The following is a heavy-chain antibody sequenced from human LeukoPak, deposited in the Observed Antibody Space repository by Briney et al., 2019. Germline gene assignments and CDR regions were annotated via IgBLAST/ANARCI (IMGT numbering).Heavy chain of an antibody. CDR3: ARGPQNDYIYFDY. J-gene: IGHJ4*02. V-gene: IGHV3-53*01. D-gene: IGHD4-11*01. CDR2: IYSGGST. CDR1: GFTVSSNY. Sequence: GGSLRHSCAASGFTVSSNYMSWVRQAPGKGLEWVSVIYSGGSTYYADSVKGRFTISRDNSKNTLYLQMNSLRAEDTAVYYCARGPQNDYIYFDYWGQGTLVTVSS.